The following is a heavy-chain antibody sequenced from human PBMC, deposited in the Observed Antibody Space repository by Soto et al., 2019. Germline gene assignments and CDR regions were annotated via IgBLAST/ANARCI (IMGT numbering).Heavy chain of an antibody. CDR3: TTNYYDSSGYDNWFDP. Sequence: SLRRSYTTSGFTFCDYALSWLRQGPGKGLEWVGFIRSKAYGGTTQYAASVKGRFTISRDDSKSIAYLQMNSLKTEDTAVYYCTTNYYDSSGYDNWFDPWGQGP. CDR1: GFTFCDYA. D-gene: IGHD3-22*01. CDR2: IRSKAYGGTT. J-gene: IGHJ5*02. V-gene: IGHV3-49*03.